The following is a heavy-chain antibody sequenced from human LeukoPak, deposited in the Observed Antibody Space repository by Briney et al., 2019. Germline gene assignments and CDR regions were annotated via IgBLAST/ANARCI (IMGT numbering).Heavy chain of an antibody. CDR2: INHSGST. D-gene: IGHD4-23*01. CDR3: AVGGLVTLAFDY. CDR1: GGSFSGYY. V-gene: IGHV4-34*01. Sequence: SETLSLTCAVYGGSFSGYYWSWIRQPPGKGLEWIGEINHSGSTNYNPSLKSRVTMSVDTSKNQFSLKLSSVTAADTAVYYCAVGGLVTLAFDYWGQGTLVTVSS. J-gene: IGHJ4*02.